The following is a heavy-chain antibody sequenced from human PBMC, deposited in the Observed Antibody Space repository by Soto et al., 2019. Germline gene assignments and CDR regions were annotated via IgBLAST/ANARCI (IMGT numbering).Heavy chain of an antibody. J-gene: IGHJ5*02. CDR3: ARDRLWFGELGAAYNWFDP. D-gene: IGHD3-10*01. Sequence: SETLSLTCTVSGVTMSHGDYYWSWIRQPPGKGLEWIGYIYYSGSTYYNPSLKSRVTISVGTSKNQFSLKLSSVTAADTAVYYCARDRLWFGELGAAYNWFDPWGQGTLVTVSS. CDR2: IYYSGST. CDR1: GVTMSHGDYY. V-gene: IGHV4-30-4*01.